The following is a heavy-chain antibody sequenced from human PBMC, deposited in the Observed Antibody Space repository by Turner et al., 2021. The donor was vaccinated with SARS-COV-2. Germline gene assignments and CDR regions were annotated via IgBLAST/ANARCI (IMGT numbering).Heavy chain of an antibody. D-gene: IGHD3-22*01. J-gene: IGHJ4*02. V-gene: IGHV3-30*18. CDR2: ISYDGSNK. CDR3: AKIVGVLDY. CDR1: GFTFSSYG. Sequence: QVQLVESGGGVVQPGRSLSLSCAASGFTFSSYGMHWVRQAPGKGLEWVAIISYDGSNKYYADSVKGRFTISRDNSKNTLYLQMNSLRAEDTAVDYCAKIVGVLDYWGQGTLVTVSS.